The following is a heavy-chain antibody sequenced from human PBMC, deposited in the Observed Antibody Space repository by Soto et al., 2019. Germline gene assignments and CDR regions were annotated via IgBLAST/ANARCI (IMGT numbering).Heavy chain of an antibody. CDR1: GDSVSSNVAA. CDR2: TYYRSKWKN. J-gene: IGHJ6*03. CDR3: AGDGGNWGGYYYMDV. D-gene: IGHD7-27*01. Sequence: KQSPTLSLTCAISGDSVSSNVAAWSWIRQSPSRGLEWLGRTYYRSKWKNDYAASVKSRITISHDTSKNQFSLQLNSVTPEDTAVYYCAGDGGNWGGYYYMDVWGKGTTVTVSS. V-gene: IGHV6-1*01.